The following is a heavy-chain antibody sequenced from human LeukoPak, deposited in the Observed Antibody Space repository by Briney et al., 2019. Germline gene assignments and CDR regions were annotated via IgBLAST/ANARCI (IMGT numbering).Heavy chain of an antibody. CDR3: AQEPPYDILTGYYNERYFDY. V-gene: IGHV4-34*01. J-gene: IGHJ4*02. Sequence: PSETLSLTXAVYGGSFSGYYWNWIRQTPGKGLEWIGEINHSGSTNNHPTLKSEVPISVDTSRNDFSLKLSSVTAADTAVYYFAQEPPYDILTGYYNERYFDYWGQRTLVTVSS. CDR2: INHSGST. CDR1: GGSFSGYY. D-gene: IGHD3-9*01.